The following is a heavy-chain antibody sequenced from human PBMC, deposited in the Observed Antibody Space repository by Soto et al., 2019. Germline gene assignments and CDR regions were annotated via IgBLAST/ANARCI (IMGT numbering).Heavy chain of an antibody. V-gene: IGHV3-53*01. CDR1: GFTVSNNY. Sequence: EVQLVESGGGLIQPGGSLRLSCAVSGFTVSNNYMSWVRQAPGKGLEGVSVIYSGGYTAYGDSVKGRFTISRDNSKNTISPQMKGQRAGDPAVFFGATEGGGGGYWGQGTLVTVSS. J-gene: IGHJ4*02. D-gene: IGHD3-16*01. CDR3: ATEGGGGGY. CDR2: IYSGGYT.